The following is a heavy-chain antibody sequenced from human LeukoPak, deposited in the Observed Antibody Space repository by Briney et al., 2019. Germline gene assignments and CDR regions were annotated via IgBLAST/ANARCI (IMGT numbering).Heavy chain of an antibody. CDR3: ARADIVATQGTNYYGMDV. CDR1: GFTFSSYV. Sequence: PGGSLRLSCTASGFTFSSYVMHWVRQAPGKGLDWGTVISYDGGYKYYADSVKGRFTISRDNSKNTLYLQMNSLRAEDTAVYYCARADIVATQGTNYYGMDVWGQGTTLTVSS. D-gene: IGHD5-12*01. CDR2: ISYDGGYK. V-gene: IGHV3-30-3*01. J-gene: IGHJ6*01.